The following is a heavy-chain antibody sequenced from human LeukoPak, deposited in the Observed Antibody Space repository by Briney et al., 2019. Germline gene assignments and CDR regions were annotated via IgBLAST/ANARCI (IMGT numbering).Heavy chain of an antibody. CDR1: GFTVDSNY. J-gene: IGHJ4*02. V-gene: IGHV3-7*01. CDR2: IKQDGSEK. Sequence: GGSLRLSCAASGFTVDSNYLSWVRQAPGKGLEWLADIKQDGSEKYYVDSVKGRFTISRDNAKNSLYLQMNSLRAEDTAVYYCASSTSCYRHLDYWGQGTLVTVSS. CDR3: ASSTSCYRHLDY. D-gene: IGHD2-2*01.